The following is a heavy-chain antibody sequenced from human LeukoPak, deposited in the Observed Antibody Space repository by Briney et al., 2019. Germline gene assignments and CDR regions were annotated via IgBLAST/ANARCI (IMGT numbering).Heavy chain of an antibody. CDR1: GGTFSSYA. CDR3: ARGGLWFGELDGYYMDV. J-gene: IGHJ6*03. V-gene: IGHV1-69*05. Sequence: SVKVSCKASGGTFSSYAISWVRQAPGQGLEWMGGIIPIFGTANYAQKFQGRVTITTDESTSTAYMELSSLRSEDTAVYYCARGGLWFGELDGYYMDVWGKGTTVTVSS. D-gene: IGHD3-10*01. CDR2: IIPIFGTA.